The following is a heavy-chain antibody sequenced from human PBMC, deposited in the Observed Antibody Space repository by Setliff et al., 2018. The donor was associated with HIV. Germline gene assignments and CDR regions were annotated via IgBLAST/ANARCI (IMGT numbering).Heavy chain of an antibody. J-gene: IGHJ6*02. CDR2: IIPIFNTA. V-gene: IGHV1-69*13. D-gene: IGHD2-15*01. CDR3: ARGSGGYCSGGSCYFGFGLAL. Sequence: SVKVSCKASGGTFSSYSITWVRQAPGQGLEWMGGIIPIFNTANYAQKFQGRVTITADESTSTAYMELSSLGSEDSAVYYCARGSGGYCSGGSCYFGFGLALWGQGTTVTVSS. CDR1: GGTFSSYS.